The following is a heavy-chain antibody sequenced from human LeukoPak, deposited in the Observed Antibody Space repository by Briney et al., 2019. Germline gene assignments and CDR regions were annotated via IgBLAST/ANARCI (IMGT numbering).Heavy chain of an antibody. V-gene: IGHV3-7*01. CDR1: GFTFSSYW. D-gene: IGHD3-22*01. Sequence: GGSLRLSCAASGFTFSSYWMSWVRQAPGKGLEWVANIKQDGSEKYYVDSVKGRFTISRDNAKNSLYLQMSSLRAEDTAVYYCARANYDSSGYYFDSWGQGTLVTVSS. J-gene: IGHJ4*02. CDR3: ARANYDSSGYYFDS. CDR2: IKQDGSEK.